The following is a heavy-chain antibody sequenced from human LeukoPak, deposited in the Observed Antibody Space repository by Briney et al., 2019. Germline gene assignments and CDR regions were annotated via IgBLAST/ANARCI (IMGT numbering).Heavy chain of an antibody. CDR1: GFTFDDYT. CDR2: ISSSSSYI. V-gene: IGHV3-21*01. J-gene: IGHJ6*03. D-gene: IGHD4-17*01. CDR3: ARGGDYYYYMDV. Sequence: GGSLRLSCAASGFTFDDYTMHWVRQAPGKGLEWVSFISSSSSYIYYADSLKGRFTISRDNAKNSLYLQMNSLRAEDTAVYYCARGGDYYYYMDVWGKGTTVTVSS.